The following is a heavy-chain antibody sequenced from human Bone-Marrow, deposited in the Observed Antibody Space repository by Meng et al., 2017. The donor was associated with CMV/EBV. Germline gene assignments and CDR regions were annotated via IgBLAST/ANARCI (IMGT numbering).Heavy chain of an antibody. CDR3: ARSNFTYYYDSSGYYLFVY. Sequence: GGSLRLSCAASGFTFSSYWMGWVRQAQGKGLEWVANIKQDGSEKYYVDSVKGRFTISRDNAKNSLYLQMNSLRAEDTAVYYCARSNFTYYYDSSGYYLFVYGGPGHLVNGAS. D-gene: IGHD3-22*01. J-gene: IGHJ4*02. CDR1: GFTFSSYW. V-gene: IGHV3-7*01. CDR2: IKQDGSEK.